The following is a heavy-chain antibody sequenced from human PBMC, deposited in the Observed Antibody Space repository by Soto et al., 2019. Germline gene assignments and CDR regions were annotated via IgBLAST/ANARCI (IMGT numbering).Heavy chain of an antibody. V-gene: IGHV1-69*08. Sequence: QVQLVQSGAEVKKPGSSVKVSCKASGGTFSSYTISWVRQAPGQGLEWMGRIIPSLGIVNYAQKFQGRVTITADKTTRTASMELSSLRSEDTAVYYCARDRGESYYFDYWGQGTLVIVSS. CDR2: IIPSLGIV. CDR3: ARDRGESYYFDY. J-gene: IGHJ4*02. CDR1: GGTFSSYT. D-gene: IGHD3-16*01.